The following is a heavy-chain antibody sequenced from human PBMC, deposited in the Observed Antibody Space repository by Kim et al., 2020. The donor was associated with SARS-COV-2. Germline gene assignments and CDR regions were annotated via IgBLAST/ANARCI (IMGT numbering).Heavy chain of an antibody. CDR1: GGSFSGYY. J-gene: IGHJ1*01. CDR3: ARDQDLQGYFQH. Sequence: SETLSLTCAVYGGSFSGYYWSWIRQPPGKGLEWIGEINHSGSTNYNPSLKSRVTISVDTSKNQFSLKLSSVTAADTAVYYCARDQDLQGYFQHWGQGTLVTVSS. CDR2: INHSGST. D-gene: IGHD1-1*01. V-gene: IGHV4-34*01.